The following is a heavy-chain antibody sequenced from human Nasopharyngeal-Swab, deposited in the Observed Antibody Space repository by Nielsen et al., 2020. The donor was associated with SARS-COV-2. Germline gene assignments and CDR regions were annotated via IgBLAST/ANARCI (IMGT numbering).Heavy chain of an antibody. CDR3: ARDFHIVVVPAALDY. CDR1: GFTFSSYW. Sequence: GGSLRLSCAASGFTFSSYWMSWVRQAPGKGLEWVANIKQDGSEKYYVDSVKGRFTISRDNAKNSLYLQMNSLRAEDMAVYYCARDFHIVVVPAALDYWGQGTLVTVSS. J-gene: IGHJ4*02. V-gene: IGHV3-7*01. CDR2: IKQDGSEK. D-gene: IGHD2-2*01.